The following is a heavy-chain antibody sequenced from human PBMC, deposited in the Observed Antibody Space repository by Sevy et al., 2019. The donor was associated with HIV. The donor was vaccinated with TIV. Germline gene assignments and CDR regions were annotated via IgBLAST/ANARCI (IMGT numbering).Heavy chain of an antibody. CDR1: GGSVSSGSYY. CDR2: IYYSGST. V-gene: IGHV4-61*01. Sequence: SETLSLTCTVSGGSVSSGSYYWSWIRQPPGKGLEWIGYIYYSGSTNYNPSLKSRVTISVDTSKNQFSLKLSSVTAADTAVYYCARARDIVVVGPGDALDIWGQGTMVTVSS. CDR3: ARARDIVVVGPGDALDI. D-gene: IGHD2-15*01. J-gene: IGHJ3*02.